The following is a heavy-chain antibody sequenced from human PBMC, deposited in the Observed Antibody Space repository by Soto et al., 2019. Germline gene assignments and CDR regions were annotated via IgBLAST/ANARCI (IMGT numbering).Heavy chain of an antibody. Sequence: GASVKVSCKASGGTFSSYAISWVRQAPGQGLEWMGGIIPIFGTANYAQKFQGRVTITADESTSTAYMELSSLRSEDTAVYYCARVGVPAAHYFDYGGQGTLVTVSS. CDR1: GGTFSSYA. J-gene: IGHJ4*02. CDR2: IIPIFGTA. D-gene: IGHD2-2*01. CDR3: ARVGVPAAHYFDY. V-gene: IGHV1-69*13.